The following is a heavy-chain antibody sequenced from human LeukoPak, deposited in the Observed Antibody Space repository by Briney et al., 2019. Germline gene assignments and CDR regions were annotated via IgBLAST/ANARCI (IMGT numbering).Heavy chain of an antibody. CDR3: ARVPRVDTADYFDY. J-gene: IGHJ4*02. CDR1: GGTFSSYA. CDR2: IIPIFGTA. Sequence: SVKVSCKASGGTFSSYAISWVRQAPGQGLEWMGGIIPIFGTANYAQKFQGRVTITADESTSTAYMELSSLRSEDTAVYYCARVPRVDTADYFDYWGQGTLVTVSS. D-gene: IGHD5-18*01. V-gene: IGHV1-69*01.